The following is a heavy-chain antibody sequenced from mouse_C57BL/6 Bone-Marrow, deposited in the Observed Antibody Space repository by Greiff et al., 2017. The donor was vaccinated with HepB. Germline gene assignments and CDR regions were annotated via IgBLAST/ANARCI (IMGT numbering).Heavy chain of an antibody. CDR1: GYTFTSYD. J-gene: IGHJ4*01. CDR3: AREGMVTFYYAMDY. Sequence: VHLVESGPELVKPGASVKLSCKASGYTFTSYDINWVKQRPGQGLEWIGWIYPRDGSTKYNEKFKGKATLTVDTSSSTAYMELHSLTSEDSAVYFCAREGMVTFYYAMDYWGQGTSVTVSS. V-gene: IGHV1-85*01. CDR2: IYPRDGST. D-gene: IGHD2-3*01.